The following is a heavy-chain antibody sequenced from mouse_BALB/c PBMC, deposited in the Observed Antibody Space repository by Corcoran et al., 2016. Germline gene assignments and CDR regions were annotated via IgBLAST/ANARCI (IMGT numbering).Heavy chain of an antibody. V-gene: IGHV3-6*02. CDR3: ARYRYGNYGYFDV. Sequence: DVQLQESGPGLVKPSQSLSLTCSVTGYSITSGYYWNWIRQFPGNKLEWMGYISYDGSNNYNPSLKNRISITRDTPKNQFFLKLNSVTTEDTATYYCARYRYGNYGYFDVWGAGTTVTVSS. J-gene: IGHJ1*01. D-gene: IGHD2-10*02. CDR2: ISYDGSN. CDR1: GYSITSGYY.